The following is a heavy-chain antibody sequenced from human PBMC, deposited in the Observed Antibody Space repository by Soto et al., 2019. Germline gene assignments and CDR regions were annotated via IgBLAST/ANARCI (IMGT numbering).Heavy chain of an antibody. CDR1: GFTFSSYR. D-gene: IGHD3-22*01. CDR3: ARLGGFDYYDSSGFDY. CDR2: IKQDGSEK. J-gene: IGHJ4*02. Sequence: PGGSLRLSCGASGFTFSSYRMSWVRQAPGKGLEWVANIKQDGSEKYYVDSVKGRFTISRDNAKNSLYLQMNSLRAEDTAVYYCARLGGFDYYDSSGFDYWGQGTLVTVSS. V-gene: IGHV3-7*01.